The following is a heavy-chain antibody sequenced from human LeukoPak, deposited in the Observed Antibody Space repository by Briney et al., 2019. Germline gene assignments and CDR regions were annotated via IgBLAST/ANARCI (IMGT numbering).Heavy chain of an antibody. CDR1: GFTFDDYA. CDR3: ASLGSMDY. CDR2: ISWNSGSI. Sequence: PGGSLRLSCAASGFTFDDYAMHWVRQAPGKGLEWVSGISWNSGSIGYADSVKGRFTISRDNAKNSLYLQMNSLRAEDTALYYCASLGSMDYWGQGTLVTVSP. V-gene: IGHV3-9*01. J-gene: IGHJ4*02. D-gene: IGHD2/OR15-2a*01.